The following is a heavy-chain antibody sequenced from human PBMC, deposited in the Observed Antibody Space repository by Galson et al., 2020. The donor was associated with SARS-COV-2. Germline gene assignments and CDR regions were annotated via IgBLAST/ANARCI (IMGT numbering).Heavy chain of an antibody. V-gene: IGHV1-18*01. D-gene: IGHD3-10*01. CDR1: GYTFPRYG. CDR2: ISAYHGNT. J-gene: IGHJ4*02. CDR3: ARGVRGVPPFDY. Sequence: ASVKVSCKASGYTFPRYGIRWVRQAPGHGLEWMGWISAYHGNTKYAQKLQGSVAMTTDTSTSTAYMEVRSLRSDDTSVYYCARGVRGVPPFDYWGQGTLVTVSA.